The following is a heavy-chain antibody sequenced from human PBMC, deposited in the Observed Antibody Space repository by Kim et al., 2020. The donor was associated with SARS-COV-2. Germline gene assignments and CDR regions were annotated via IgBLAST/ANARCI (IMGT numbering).Heavy chain of an antibody. CDR2: INHSGST. Sequence: SETLSLTCAVYGGSFSGYYWSWIRQPPGKGLEWIGEINHSGSTNYNPSLKSRVTISVDTSKNQFSLKLSSVTAADTAVYYCARVRIAVAWVRGYYYYGMDVWGQGTTVTVSS. D-gene: IGHD6-19*01. CDR1: GGSFSGYY. CDR3: ARVRIAVAWVRGYYYYGMDV. V-gene: IGHV4-34*01. J-gene: IGHJ6*02.